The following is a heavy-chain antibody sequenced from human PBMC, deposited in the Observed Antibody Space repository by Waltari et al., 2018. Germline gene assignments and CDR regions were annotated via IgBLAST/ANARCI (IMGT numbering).Heavy chain of an antibody. CDR2: INHSGST. V-gene: IGHV4-34*01. J-gene: IGHJ2*01. CDR3: ARDYSGYDYRYWYFDL. CDR1: GGSFSGYY. D-gene: IGHD5-12*01. Sequence: QVQLQQWGAGLLKPSETLSLTCAVYGGSFSGYYWSWIRQPPGKGLEWIGEINHSGSTNYNPSLKSRVTISVDTSKNQFSLKLSSVTAADTAVYYCARDYSGYDYRYWYFDLWGRGTLVTVSS.